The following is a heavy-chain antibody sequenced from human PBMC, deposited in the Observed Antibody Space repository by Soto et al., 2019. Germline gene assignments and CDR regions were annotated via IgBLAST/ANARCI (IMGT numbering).Heavy chain of an antibody. D-gene: IGHD3-9*01. V-gene: IGHV3-23*01. CDR2: ISGSGGST. CDR1: GFTFSSYA. CDR3: ARVPSVVAPGNDYFGLDV. J-gene: IGHJ6*02. Sequence: GGSLRLSCAASGFTFSSYAMSWVRQAPGKGLEWVSAISGSGGSTYYADSVKGQVTISADKSTSTAYLQWTSLRTSDTAIYYCARVPSVVAPGNDYFGLDVWGQGTTVTVSS.